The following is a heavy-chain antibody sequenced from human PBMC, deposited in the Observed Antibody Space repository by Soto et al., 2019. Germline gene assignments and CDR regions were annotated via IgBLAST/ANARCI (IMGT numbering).Heavy chain of an antibody. V-gene: IGHV3-33*01. CDR2: IWYDGSNK. CDR3: ARDRGRIFDY. J-gene: IGHJ4*02. D-gene: IGHD3-16*01. Sequence: RQAPGKGLEWVAVIWYDGSNKYYADSVKGRFTISRDNSKNTLYLQMNSLRAEDTAVYYCARDRGRIFDYWGQGTLVTVSS.